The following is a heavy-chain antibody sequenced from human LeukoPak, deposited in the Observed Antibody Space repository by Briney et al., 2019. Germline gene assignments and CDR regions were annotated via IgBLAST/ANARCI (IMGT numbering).Heavy chain of an antibody. V-gene: IGHV1-2*02. D-gene: IGHD3-3*01. J-gene: IGHJ3*02. Sequence: ASVKVSCKASGYTFTGYYMHWVRQAPGHGLEWKGWINPNSGGTNYAQKFQGRVTMTRDTSISTAYMDLSRLRSDDTAVYYCARHGRFYDAFDIWGQGTMVTVSS. CDR2: INPNSGGT. CDR3: ARHGRFYDAFDI. CDR1: GYTFTGYY.